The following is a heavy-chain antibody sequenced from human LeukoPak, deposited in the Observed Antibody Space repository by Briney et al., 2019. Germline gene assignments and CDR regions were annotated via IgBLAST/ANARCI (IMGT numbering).Heavy chain of an antibody. CDR2: IYYSGST. D-gene: IGHD2-15*01. CDR1: GGSISSNSYY. V-gene: IGHV4-61*01. CDR3: ARSVEGYCSGTSCYYYSYYLDV. Sequence: PSETLSLTCAVSGGSISSNSYYWSWIRQPPGKGLEWIGYIYYSGSTNYNPSLKSRVTISVDTSKNQFSLKLSSVTAADTAVYCCARSVEGYCSGTSCYYYSYYLDVWGKGTTVTVSS. J-gene: IGHJ6*03.